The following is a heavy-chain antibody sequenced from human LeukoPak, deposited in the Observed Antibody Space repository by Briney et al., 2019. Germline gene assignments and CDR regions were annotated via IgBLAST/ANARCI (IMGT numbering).Heavy chain of an antibody. J-gene: IGHJ4*02. CDR3: ASSGGLRYFDWLSPFDY. Sequence: ASVNVSCKASGYTFTGYYMHWVRQAPGQELEWMGWINPNSGGTNYAQKFQGRVTMTRDTSISTAYMELSRLRSDDTAVYYCASSGGLRYFDWLSPFDYWGQGTLVTVSS. V-gene: IGHV1-2*02. CDR2: INPNSGGT. CDR1: GYTFTGYY. D-gene: IGHD3-9*01.